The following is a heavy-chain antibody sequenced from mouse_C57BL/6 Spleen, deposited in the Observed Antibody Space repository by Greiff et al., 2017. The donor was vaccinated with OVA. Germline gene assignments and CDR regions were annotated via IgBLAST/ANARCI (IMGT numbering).Heavy chain of an antibody. V-gene: IGHV14-1*01. CDR3: TTDHLDY. Sequence: EVQLQESGAELVKPGASVKLSCTASGFTFSDYSMHWVKQRPEQGLEWIGRIDPGDGDTEYAAKFQGKATMTADKSSNTAYLQLSSLASEDTAVYYGTTDHLDYWGQGTTLTVSS. CDR1: GFTFSDYS. CDR2: IDPGDGDT. J-gene: IGHJ2*01.